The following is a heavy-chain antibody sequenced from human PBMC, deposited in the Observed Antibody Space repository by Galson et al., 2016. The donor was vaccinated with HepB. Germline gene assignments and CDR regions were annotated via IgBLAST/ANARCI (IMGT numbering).Heavy chain of an antibody. V-gene: IGHV1-2*02. CDR2: INPKSGGT. CDR1: GYTFTDCY. J-gene: IGHJ6*02. CDR3: SRVSGVYYGMDV. Sequence: SVKVSCKASGYTFTDCYIHWVRQAPGQGLEWMGWINPKSGGTNYEQRFQGRVTVSRDTSISTAYMELTRLTSDDTAVYYCSRVSGVYYGMDVWGHGTTVPVSS. D-gene: IGHD7-27*01.